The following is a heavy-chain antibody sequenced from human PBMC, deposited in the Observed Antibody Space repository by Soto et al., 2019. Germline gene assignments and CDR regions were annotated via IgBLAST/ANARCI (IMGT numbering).Heavy chain of an antibody. CDR1: AFTFINWA. CDR3: AKVGSPDIYFFDF. V-gene: IGHV3-23*01. Sequence: AGGSLRLSCAASAFTFINWAVSWVRQAPGKGLEWVSGISGSGGATYYADSVKGRFTISRDNSRNTLYLQMNSLRADDTAVYYCAKVGSPDIYFFDFWGQGTLVTVSS. D-gene: IGHD1-26*01. CDR2: ISGSGGAT. J-gene: IGHJ4*02.